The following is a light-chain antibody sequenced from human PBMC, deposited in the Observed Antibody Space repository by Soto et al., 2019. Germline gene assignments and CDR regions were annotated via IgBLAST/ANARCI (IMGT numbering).Light chain of an antibody. Sequence: DIQMTQSPSTLSASVGDRVTVTCRASQSIGNSLAWYQQKPGKAPYLLISDVSSLERGVPSRFSGSGSGTEFTLTISSLQPEDFATYYCQQSYSTPVTFGQGTKVDIK. V-gene: IGKV1-5*01. J-gene: IGKJ1*01. CDR2: DVS. CDR3: QQSYSTPVT. CDR1: QSIGNS.